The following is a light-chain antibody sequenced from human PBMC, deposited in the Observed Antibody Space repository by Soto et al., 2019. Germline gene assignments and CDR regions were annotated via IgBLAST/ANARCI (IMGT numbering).Light chain of an antibody. CDR1: QGINND. CDR2: SAS. CDR3: QKYNSAPLT. Sequence: DIQMTQSPSSLSASVGDRVTISCRASQGINNDLAWFQQRRGSVPRLLIYSASTLQSGAPSRFSGSGSGTGFTLTISSLQPEDVATYYCQKYNSAPLTFGPGTKVEIK. V-gene: IGKV1-27*01. J-gene: IGKJ3*01.